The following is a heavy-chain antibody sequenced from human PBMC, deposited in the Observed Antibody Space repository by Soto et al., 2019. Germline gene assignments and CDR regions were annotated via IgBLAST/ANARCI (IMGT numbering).Heavy chain of an antibody. D-gene: IGHD5-12*01. CDR1: GGSISSGGYS. CDR2: IYHGGST. V-gene: IGHV4-30-2*06. Sequence: QLQLQESGPGLVKPSQTLSLTCAVSGGSISSGGYSWNWIRQSPAPGLECIGCIYHGGSTYYKPSIQSRVTLSVDRSKNHFSLNVTSVTAADAAVYFCARESRDGYRYFDSWGQGILVTVSS. J-gene: IGHJ4*02. CDR3: ARESRDGYRYFDS.